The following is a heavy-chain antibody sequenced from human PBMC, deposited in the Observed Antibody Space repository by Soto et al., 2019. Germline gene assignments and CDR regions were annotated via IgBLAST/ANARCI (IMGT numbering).Heavy chain of an antibody. J-gene: IGHJ4*02. V-gene: IGHV3-74*01. Sequence: EVQLVESGGGLVQPGGSLRLSCRDSGFTFSGDWMHWVRQAPGKGLDWVSRIDPYDTGISYADSVKGRFTISRDNAKSTLYLQMNSLRPEDTAVYYCTRDTFGARDYWGQGTLVTVSS. CDR2: IDPYDTGI. CDR1: GFTFSGDW. CDR3: TRDTFGARDY. D-gene: IGHD3-10*01.